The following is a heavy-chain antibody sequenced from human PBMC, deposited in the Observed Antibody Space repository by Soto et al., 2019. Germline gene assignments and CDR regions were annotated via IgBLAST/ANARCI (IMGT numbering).Heavy chain of an antibody. CDR3: ASRKKTTDAFDI. CDR2: IYPGDSDT. CDR1: GYHFTPFW. Sequence: WGSPKTPCNSSGYHFTPFWIGWVRQLPGKGLEWRGFIYPGDSDTRYNPPFQDQVTISADKSTSTAYLQWSSMKASDTAMYYCASRKKTTDAFDIWGQGTMVTVSS. D-gene: IGHD1-1*01. V-gene: IGHV5-51*01. J-gene: IGHJ3*02.